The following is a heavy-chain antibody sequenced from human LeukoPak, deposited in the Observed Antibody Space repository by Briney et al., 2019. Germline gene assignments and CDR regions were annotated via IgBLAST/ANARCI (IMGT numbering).Heavy chain of an antibody. Sequence: PGGSLRLSCAASGFTFSSYGMHWVCQAPGKGLEWVAFIRYDGSNKYYADSVKGRFTISRDNSKNTLYLQMNSLRAEDTAVYYCARGQVLRFLEWLPHFDYWGQGTLVTVSS. CDR1: GFTFSSYG. CDR3: ARGQVLRFLEWLPHFDY. CDR2: IRYDGSNK. J-gene: IGHJ4*02. D-gene: IGHD3-3*01. V-gene: IGHV3-30*02.